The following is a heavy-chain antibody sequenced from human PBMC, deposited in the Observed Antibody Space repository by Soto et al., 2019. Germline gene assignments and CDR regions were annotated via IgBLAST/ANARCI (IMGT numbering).Heavy chain of an antibody. CDR1: GGTFSSYA. CDR3: ARIAARPDYYYYGMDV. V-gene: IGHV1-69*13. D-gene: IGHD6-6*01. CDR2: IIPIFGTA. J-gene: IGHJ6*02. Sequence: GASVKVSCKASGGTFSSYAISWVRQAPGQGLEWMGGIIPIFGTANYAQKFQGRVTITADESTSTAYMELSSLRSEDTAVYYPARIAARPDYYYYGMDVWGQGTTVTVSS.